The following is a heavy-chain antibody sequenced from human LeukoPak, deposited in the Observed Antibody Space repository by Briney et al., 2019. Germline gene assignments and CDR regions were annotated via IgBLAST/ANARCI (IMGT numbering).Heavy chain of an antibody. CDR3: ARGTWSGTVDY. V-gene: IGHV3-66*01. Sequence: GGSLRLSCAASGFTVSSNYMSWVRQTPGKGLGWVSVIYSGGSTYYTDSVKGRFTISRDNSKNTPYLQMTSLRAEDTAVYYCARGTWSGTVDYWGQGTLVTVSS. CDR2: IYSGGST. CDR1: GFTVSSNY. D-gene: IGHD1-1*01. J-gene: IGHJ4*02.